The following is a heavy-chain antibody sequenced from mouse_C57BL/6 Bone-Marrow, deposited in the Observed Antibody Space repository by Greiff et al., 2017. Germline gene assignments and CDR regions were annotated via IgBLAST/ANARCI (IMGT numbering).Heavy chain of an antibody. V-gene: IGHV5-6*01. CDR2: ISSGGSYT. CDR1: GFTFSSYG. J-gene: IGHJ3*01. D-gene: IGHD2-4*01. Sequence: EVHLVESGGDLVKPGGSLKLSCAASGFTFSSYGMSWVRQTPDKRLGWVATISSGGSYTYYPDSVKGRFTISRDNAKNTLYLQMSSLKSEDTAMYYCARPLYDYEFAYWGQGTLVTVSA. CDR3: ARPLYDYEFAY.